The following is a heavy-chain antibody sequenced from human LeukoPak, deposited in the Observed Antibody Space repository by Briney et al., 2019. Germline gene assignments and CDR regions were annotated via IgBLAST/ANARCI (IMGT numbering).Heavy chain of an antibody. Sequence: GGSLGLSCAASGFTFSSYSMSWVRQAPGKGLEWVSSISSSSSYIYYADSVKGRFTISRDNAKNSLYLQMNSLRAEDTAVYYCARDRYPTQSDYFDYWGQGTLVTVSS. CDR3: ARDRYPTQSDYFDY. CDR2: ISSSSSYI. D-gene: IGHD1-14*01. V-gene: IGHV3-21*01. J-gene: IGHJ4*02. CDR1: GFTFSSYS.